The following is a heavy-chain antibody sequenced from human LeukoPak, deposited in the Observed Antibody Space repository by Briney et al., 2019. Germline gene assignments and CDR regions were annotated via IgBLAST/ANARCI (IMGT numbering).Heavy chain of an antibody. J-gene: IGHJ6*03. CDR3: ARAQGSYYHYYMDV. CDR2: NNPSGGSP. CDR1: IYTLTSYY. V-gene: IGHV1-46*01. Sequence: PSVNLSRKASIYTLTSYYMHGVPDAPGQGREWMGINNPSGGSPNYAQKFQGRATMTRDMSTSTVNMELSSLRSGDTAVYYCARAQGSYYHYYMDVWGKGTTVTVSS. D-gene: IGHD1-26*01.